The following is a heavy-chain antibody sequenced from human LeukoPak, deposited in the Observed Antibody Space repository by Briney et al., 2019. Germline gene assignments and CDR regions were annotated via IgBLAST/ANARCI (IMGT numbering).Heavy chain of an antibody. CDR1: GGPISSSSYY. D-gene: IGHD3-22*01. V-gene: IGHV4-39*07. CDR3: ARAPDYYDSSGYYYPRWFDP. CDR2: TYYSGST. J-gene: IGHJ5*02. Sequence: PSETLSLTCTVSGGPISSSSYYWAWIRQPPGKGLEWIGRTYYSGSTYYNPSLKSRVTISVDTSKNQFSLKLSSVTAADTAVYYCARAPDYYDSSGYYYPRWFDPWGQGTLVTVSS.